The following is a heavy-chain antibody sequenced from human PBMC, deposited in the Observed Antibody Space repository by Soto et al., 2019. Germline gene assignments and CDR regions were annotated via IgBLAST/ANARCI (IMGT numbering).Heavy chain of an antibody. J-gene: IGHJ4*02. CDR2: LSHTSTNI. CDR3: AKLAGEQRMFDY. Sequence: EVHLLESGGGLVQPGGSLRLSCAASGFTFSSYAMSWVRQAPGKGLQWVSALSHTSTNIFYADSVKGRFTISRDNSKNTMSLQMNSLRAEDTAIYYCAKLAGEQRMFDYWGQGILVTVSS. CDR1: GFTFSSYA. V-gene: IGHV3-23*01. D-gene: IGHD1-26*01.